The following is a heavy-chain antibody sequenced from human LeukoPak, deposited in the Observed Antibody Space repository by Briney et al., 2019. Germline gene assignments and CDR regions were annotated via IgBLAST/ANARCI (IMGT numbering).Heavy chain of an antibody. CDR1: GYTFTSYG. D-gene: IGHD1-1*01. CDR2: ISAYNGNT. V-gene: IGHV1-18*01. CDR3: ALFLHWNQETFLYY. Sequence: ASVTVSCKASGYTFTSYGISWVRQAPGQGLEWMGWISAYNGNTNYAQKLQGRVTMTTDTSTSTAYMQLRSLRSDDTAVYYCALFLHWNQETFLYYWGQGTLVTVSS. J-gene: IGHJ4*02.